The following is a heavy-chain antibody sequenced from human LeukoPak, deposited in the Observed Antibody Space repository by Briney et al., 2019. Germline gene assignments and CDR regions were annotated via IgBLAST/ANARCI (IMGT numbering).Heavy chain of an antibody. J-gene: IGHJ4*02. CDR1: GFTFSNYD. Sequence: GGSLRLSCAASGFTFSNYDMSWVRQAPGKGLEWVSTISGSGRSTFYTDSVKGRFTISRDNSKNTLFLQMNSLRAEDTALYYCAKSMADSYSRFDSWGRGTLVTVSA. D-gene: IGHD5-18*01. CDR3: AKSMADSYSRFDS. V-gene: IGHV3-23*01. CDR2: ISGSGRST.